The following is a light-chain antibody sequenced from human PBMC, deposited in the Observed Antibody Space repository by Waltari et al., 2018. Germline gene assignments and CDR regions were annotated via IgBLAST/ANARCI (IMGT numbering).Light chain of an antibody. CDR1: TMGSYS. J-gene: IGLJ1*01. CDR2: YDS. CDR3: HVWHPDMDPGV. Sequence: SYALTPPPSVSVAPGTTARITCGGATMGSYSVHWYQQKPGQAPVLVIFYDSDRPSGIPERFSGSNSGNTATLTISSVEAGDEAKYYCHVWHPDMDPGVFGPGTEVSV. V-gene: IGLV3-21*04.